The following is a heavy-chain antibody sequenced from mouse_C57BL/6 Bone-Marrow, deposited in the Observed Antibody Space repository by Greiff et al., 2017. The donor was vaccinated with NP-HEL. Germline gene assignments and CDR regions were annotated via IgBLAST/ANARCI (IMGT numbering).Heavy chain of an antibody. Sequence: EVQLVESGGGLVQSGRSLRLSCATSGFTFSDFYMVWVRQAPGKGLEWIAASRNKANDYTTEYSASVKGRFIVSRDTSQSILYLQMNALRAEDTAIYYCAREAYKGAMDYWGQGTSVTVSS. J-gene: IGHJ4*01. D-gene: IGHD1-3*01. CDR3: AREAYKGAMDY. CDR1: GFTFSDFY. V-gene: IGHV7-1*01. CDR2: SRNKANDYTT.